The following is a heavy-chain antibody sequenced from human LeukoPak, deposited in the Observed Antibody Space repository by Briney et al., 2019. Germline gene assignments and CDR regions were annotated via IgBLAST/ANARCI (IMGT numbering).Heavy chain of an antibody. D-gene: IGHD2-2*01. CDR2: ISDDSNYI. V-gene: IGHV3-21*04. CDR3: ARAYCSVTSCSYFDH. CDR1: GFTFSSYS. J-gene: IGHJ4*02. Sequence: GGSLRLSCAASGFTFSSYSMSWVRQAPGKGLEWVSSISDDSNYIYYADSVKGRFTISRDNAKNSLYLQMNSLRAEDTAVYYCARAYCSVTSCSYFDHWGQGTLVTVSS.